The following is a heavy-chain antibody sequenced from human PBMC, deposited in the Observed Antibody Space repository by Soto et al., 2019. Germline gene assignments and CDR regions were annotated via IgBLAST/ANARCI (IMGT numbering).Heavy chain of an antibody. D-gene: IGHD4-17*01. CDR3: ARLRSTTLGGGDAFDT. J-gene: IGHJ3*02. Sequence: EVQLVESGGGLVQPGGSLRLSCAASRFTFSTYWMHWVRQVPGKGLVWVSRINSDGSSTTYADSVKGRFTISRDNAKNTLYLQMNSLRAEDTAVYYCARLRSTTLGGGDAFDTWGQGTTVTVSS. CDR2: INSDGSST. V-gene: IGHV3-74*03. CDR1: RFTFSTYW.